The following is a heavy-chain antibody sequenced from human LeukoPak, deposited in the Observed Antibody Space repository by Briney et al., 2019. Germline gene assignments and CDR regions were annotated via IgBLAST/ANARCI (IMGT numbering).Heavy chain of an antibody. Sequence: SETLSLTCTVSGGSISSSSYYWGWIRQPPGKGLEWIGSIYYSGSTYYNPSLKSRVTISVDTSKNQFSLKLSSVTAADTAVYYCARVSPLRCSGGSCYADYYYYGMDVWGQGTTVTVSS. CDR1: GGSISSSSYY. CDR3: ARVSPLRCSGGSCYADYYYYGMDV. V-gene: IGHV4-39*07. J-gene: IGHJ6*02. D-gene: IGHD2-15*01. CDR2: IYYSGST.